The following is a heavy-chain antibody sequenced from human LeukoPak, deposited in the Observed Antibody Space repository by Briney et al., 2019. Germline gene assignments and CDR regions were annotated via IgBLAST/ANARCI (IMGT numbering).Heavy chain of an antibody. D-gene: IGHD2-2*01. V-gene: IGHV3-7*01. CDR3: ARPRGCSSSRCNNFDY. CDR1: GFTFSTYW. J-gene: IGHJ4*02. Sequence: GGSLRLSCAASGFTFSTYWMNWFRQTPGKGLEWVAKIKADGGEKDHVASVKGRFTISRDNAKNSLYLQMNRLRAEDTAVYYCARPRGCSSSRCNNFDYWGQGTLVTVSS. CDR2: IKADGGEK.